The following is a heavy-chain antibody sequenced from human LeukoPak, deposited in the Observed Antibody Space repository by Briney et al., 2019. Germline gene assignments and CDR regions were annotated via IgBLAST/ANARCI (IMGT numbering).Heavy chain of an antibody. CDR3: ARCPLTYYDSSGPTYDAFDI. CDR2: IYYSGST. V-gene: IGHV4-39*07. CDR1: GGSISSSSYY. D-gene: IGHD3-22*01. J-gene: IGHJ3*02. Sequence: SETLSLTCTVSGGSISSSSYYWGWIRQPPGKGLEWIGSIYYSGSTYYNPSLKSRVTISVDTSKNQFSLKLSSVTAADTAVYYCARCPLTYYDSSGPTYDAFDIWGQGTMVTVSS.